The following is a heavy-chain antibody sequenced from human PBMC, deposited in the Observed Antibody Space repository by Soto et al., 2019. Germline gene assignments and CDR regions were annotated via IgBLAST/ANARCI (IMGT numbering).Heavy chain of an antibody. CDR3: ASIDPVRLNYYDSSGSSDDGMDV. J-gene: IGHJ6*02. CDR2: ISAYNGNT. CDR1: GYTFTSYG. D-gene: IGHD3-22*01. Sequence: ASVKVSCKASGYTFTSYGISWVRQAPGQGLEWMGWISAYNGNTNYAQKLQGRVTMTTDTSTSTAYMELRSLRSDDTAVYYCASIDPVRLNYYDSSGSSDDGMDVWGQGTTVTVSS. V-gene: IGHV1-18*01.